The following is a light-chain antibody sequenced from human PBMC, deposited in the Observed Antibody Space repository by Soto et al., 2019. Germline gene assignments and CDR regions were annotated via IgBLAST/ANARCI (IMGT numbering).Light chain of an antibody. Sequence: AIQMTQSPSSLSASVGDRVTITCRASQGIRNDLGWYQQKPGKAPKLLIYPASSLQSGVPSRFSGSGSGTDFTLNISSLQPEDFATYYCLQDYNYPYTFGQGTKLEIK. V-gene: IGKV1-6*01. J-gene: IGKJ2*01. CDR1: QGIRND. CDR2: PAS. CDR3: LQDYNYPYT.